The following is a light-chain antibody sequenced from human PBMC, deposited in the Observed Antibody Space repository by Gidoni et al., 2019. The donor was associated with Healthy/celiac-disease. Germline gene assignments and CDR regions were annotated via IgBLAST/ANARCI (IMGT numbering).Light chain of an antibody. CDR1: SSDVGGYNY. V-gene: IGLV2-14*01. CDR2: EVS. Sequence: QSALTQPASVSRSPGQSITISCTGTSSDVGGYNYFSWYQQHPGKDPKLMIYEVSNRSSGVSNLFSCSKSGNTASLTISGLQAEDDADYYCSSYTSSSIVVFGGGTKLTVL. CDR3: SSYTSSSIVV. J-gene: IGLJ2*01.